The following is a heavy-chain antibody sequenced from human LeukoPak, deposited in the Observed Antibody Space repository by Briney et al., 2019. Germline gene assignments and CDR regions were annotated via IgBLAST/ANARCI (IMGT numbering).Heavy chain of an antibody. CDR3: ASSGRGAWYYGMDV. Sequence: SETLSLTCAVYGGSFSGYYWSWIRQPPGKGLEWLGEINHSGSTNYNPSLKSRVTISVDTSKNQFSLKLSSVTAADTAVYYCASSGRGAWYYGMDVWGQGTTVTVSS. D-gene: IGHD6-25*01. CDR1: GGSFSGYY. J-gene: IGHJ6*02. CDR2: INHSGST. V-gene: IGHV4-34*01.